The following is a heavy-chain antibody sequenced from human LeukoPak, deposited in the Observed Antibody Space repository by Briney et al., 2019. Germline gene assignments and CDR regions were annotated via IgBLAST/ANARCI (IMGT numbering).Heavy chain of an antibody. CDR2: IYTSGST. CDR1: GGSISSYY. J-gene: IGHJ5*02. V-gene: IGHV4-4*07. Sequence: SETLSLTCTVSGGSISSYYWSWIRQPAGKGLEWIGRIYTSGSTNYNPSLKSRVTMSVDTSKNQFSLKLSSVTAAVTAVYYCARDQGVVPAAYLNWFDPWGQGTLVTVSS. CDR3: ARDQGVVPAAYLNWFDP. D-gene: IGHD2-2*01.